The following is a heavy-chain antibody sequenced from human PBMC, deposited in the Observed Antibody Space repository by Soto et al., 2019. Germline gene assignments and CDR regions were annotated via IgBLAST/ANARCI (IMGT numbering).Heavy chain of an antibody. D-gene: IGHD5-12*01. Sequence: QVQLVQSGAEVKKPGASVKVSCKASGYTFTRSGISWVRQAPGQGHEWMGWISSYNGDTNYAQTFQGRVTMTTDTTTSTAYMDLRSLRSDETAVYYCAREVVAPYYFYGMDVWGQGTPVTV. V-gene: IGHV1-18*01. J-gene: IGHJ6*02. CDR2: ISSYNGDT. CDR3: AREVVAPYYFYGMDV. CDR1: GYTFTRSG.